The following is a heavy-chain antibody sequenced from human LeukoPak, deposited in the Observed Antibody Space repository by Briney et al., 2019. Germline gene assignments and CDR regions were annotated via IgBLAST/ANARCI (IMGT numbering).Heavy chain of an antibody. Sequence: SETLSLTCTVSGGSISSGGYYWSWIRQPPGKGLEWIGYIYHSGSTNYNPSLKSRVTISVDTSKNQFSLKLRSVTAADTAVYYCARGLIKGIAVAGTGWGQGTLVTVSS. CDR3: ARGLIKGIAVAGTG. D-gene: IGHD6-19*01. J-gene: IGHJ4*02. CDR1: GGSISSGGYY. V-gene: IGHV4-30-2*01. CDR2: IYHSGST.